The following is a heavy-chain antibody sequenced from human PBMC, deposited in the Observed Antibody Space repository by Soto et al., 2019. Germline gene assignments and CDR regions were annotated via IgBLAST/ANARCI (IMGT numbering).Heavy chain of an antibody. J-gene: IGHJ4*02. CDR2: ISAYNGNT. Sequence: QVPLVQSGAEVKKPGASVKVSCKASGYTFTSYGISWVRQAPGQGLEWMGWISAYNGNTNYAQKLQGRVTMTTDTSTSTAYMELRSLRSDDTAVYYCASSSAAARPETCPFDYWGQGTLVTVSS. V-gene: IGHV1-18*01. CDR1: GYTFTSYG. CDR3: ASSSAAARPETCPFDY. D-gene: IGHD6-25*01.